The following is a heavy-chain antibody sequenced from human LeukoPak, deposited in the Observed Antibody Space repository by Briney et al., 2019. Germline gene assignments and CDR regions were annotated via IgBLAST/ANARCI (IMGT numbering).Heavy chain of an antibody. D-gene: IGHD2-15*01. Sequence: GKSLRLSCAASGFTFSSYSMHWVRQAPGKGLEWVSYISSTGSPIYYADSVKGRFTISRDNAKNSLYLQMNSLRDDDTAVYYCAQKGGTDYWGQGTLVTVSS. J-gene: IGHJ4*02. CDR2: ISSTGSPI. V-gene: IGHV3-48*02. CDR1: GFTFSSYS. CDR3: AQKGGTDY.